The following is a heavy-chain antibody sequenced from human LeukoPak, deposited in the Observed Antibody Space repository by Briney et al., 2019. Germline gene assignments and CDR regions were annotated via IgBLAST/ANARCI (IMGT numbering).Heavy chain of an antibody. CDR2: ISYDGSNK. CDR3: ASHGGHDYFDN. V-gene: IGHV3-30-3*01. CDR1: GFTFSSYA. D-gene: IGHD5-12*01. Sequence: GRSLRLSCAASGFTFSSYAMHWVRQAPGKGLEWVAVISYDGSNKYYADSVKGRFTISRDNSKNTLYLHMSSLRPEDTAVYYCASHGGHDYFDNWGQGTLVTVSS. J-gene: IGHJ4*02.